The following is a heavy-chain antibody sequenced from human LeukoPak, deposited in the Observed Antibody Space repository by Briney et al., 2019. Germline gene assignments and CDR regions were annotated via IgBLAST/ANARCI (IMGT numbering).Heavy chain of an antibody. CDR3: ATVRGCGGDCYYTDY. V-gene: IGHV3-33*01. D-gene: IGHD2-21*02. CDR2: IWYDGSNK. CDR1: GFTFRSCG. Sequence: GRSLRLSCAASGFTFRSCGMHWVRQAPGKGLEWVAIIWYDGSNKYYADSVKGRITISRDNSKNTLYLQMNSLRAEDTAVYYCATVRGCGGDCYYTDYWGQGTLVTVSS. J-gene: IGHJ4*02.